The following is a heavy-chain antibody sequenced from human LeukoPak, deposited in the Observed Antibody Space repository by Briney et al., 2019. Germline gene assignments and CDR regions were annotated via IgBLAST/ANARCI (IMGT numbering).Heavy chain of an antibody. D-gene: IGHD2-21*02. CDR1: GFTFSDYY. J-gene: IGHJ3*02. V-gene: IGHV3-11*01. Sequence: GGSLRLSCAASGFTFSDYYTSWIRQAPGKGLEWVSYISSSGSTIYYADSVKGRFTISRDNAKNSLYLQMNSLRAEDTAVYYCARDRCGGDRYSTSRRNAFDIWGQGTMVTVSS. CDR3: ARDRCGGDRYSTSRRNAFDI. CDR2: ISSSGSTI.